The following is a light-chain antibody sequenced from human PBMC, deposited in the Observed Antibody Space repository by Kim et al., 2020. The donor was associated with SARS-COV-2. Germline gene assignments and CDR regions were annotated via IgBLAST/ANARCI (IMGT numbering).Light chain of an antibody. CDR2: SAS. CDR3: QQLGDSPRT. Sequence: EVVFRRPPLNLSFAPGEKTDLPCRASQSVSCNYLAWYQQKRGKAPRLLIYSASTRATGIPDRFSGSGSGTDFTLTINRLEPEDFAVYYCQQLGDSPRTFGQGTKVDIK. V-gene: IGKV3-20*01. CDR1: QSVSCNY. J-gene: IGKJ1*01.